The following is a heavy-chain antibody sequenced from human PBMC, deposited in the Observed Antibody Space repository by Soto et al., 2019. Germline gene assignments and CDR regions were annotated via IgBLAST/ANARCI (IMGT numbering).Heavy chain of an antibody. CDR1: GYTFTGYY. V-gene: IGHV1-2*04. D-gene: IGHD6-19*01. Sequence: GASVKVSCKASGYTFTGYYMHWVRQAPGQGLEWMGWINPNSGGTNYAQKFQGWVTMTRDTSISTAYMELSRLRSDDTAVYYCARDSGTIALPGTNCMDVRGQGTTVTGS. J-gene: IGHJ6*02. CDR2: INPNSGGT. CDR3: ARDSGTIALPGTNCMDV.